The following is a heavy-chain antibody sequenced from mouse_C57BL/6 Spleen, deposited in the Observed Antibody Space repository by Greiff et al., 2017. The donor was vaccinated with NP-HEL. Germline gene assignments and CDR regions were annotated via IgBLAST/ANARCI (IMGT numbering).Heavy chain of an antibody. CDR2: IDPSDRYT. CDR1: GYTFTSYW. Sequence: VQLQQPGAELVKPGASVKLSCKASGYTFTSYWMQWVKQRPGQGLEWIGEIDPSDRYTNYNQKFKGKATLTVDTSSSTAYMQLRSLTSEDSAVYYCARSGYYSKGGFAYWGQGTLVTVSA. CDR3: ARSGYYSKGGFAY. D-gene: IGHD2-5*01. J-gene: IGHJ3*01. V-gene: IGHV1-50*01.